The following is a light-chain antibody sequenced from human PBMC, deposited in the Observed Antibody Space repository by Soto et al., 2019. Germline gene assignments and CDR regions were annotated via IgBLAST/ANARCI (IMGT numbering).Light chain of an antibody. J-gene: IGKJ3*01. CDR1: QSVRSS. Sequence: EIVLTQSPDTLSLSPGERATLSCRASQSVRSSLAWYQQKPGQAPRLLIYDASNRATGIPARFSGSGSGTDFTLTISSLEHEDFAVYYCQQRSNWPPEVTFGPETKVDI. V-gene: IGKV3-11*01. CDR2: DAS. CDR3: QQRSNWPPEVT.